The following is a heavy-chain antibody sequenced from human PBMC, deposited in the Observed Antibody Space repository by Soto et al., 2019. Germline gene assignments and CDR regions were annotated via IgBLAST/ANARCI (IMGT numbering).Heavy chain of an antibody. CDR2: IRSKANNFAT. CDR3: AGRVYITSWYEDYFDY. Sequence: EVQLVESGGGLVQPGGSLKLSCVASGFSFSAAAMHWVRQASGKGLEWVGRIRSKANNFATAYAASVNGRLTISRDDSKDSAYLQMTSLTTEDTAVYFFAGRVYITSWYEDYFDYLGQGLLVTVSS. V-gene: IGHV3-73*02. J-gene: IGHJ4*02. D-gene: IGHD6-13*01. CDR1: GFSFSAAA.